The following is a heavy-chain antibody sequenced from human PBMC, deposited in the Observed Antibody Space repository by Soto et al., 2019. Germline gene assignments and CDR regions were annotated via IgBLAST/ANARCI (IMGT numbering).Heavy chain of an antibody. CDR1: GGSISSGGYS. D-gene: IGHD3-16*01. CDR3: ARGGGYTFDY. J-gene: IGHJ4*02. Sequence: QLQLQESGSGLVKPSQTLSLTCAVSGGSISSGGYSWSWIRQPPGKGLEWIGYIYHSGSTYYNPSPKIRVTNSVERSKNQFPLKLGSVTAADTAVYYWARGGGYTFDYWGQGTLVTVSS. CDR2: IYHSGST. V-gene: IGHV4-30-2*01.